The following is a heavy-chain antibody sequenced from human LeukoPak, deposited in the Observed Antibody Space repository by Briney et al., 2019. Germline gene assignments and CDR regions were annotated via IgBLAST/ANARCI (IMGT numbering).Heavy chain of an antibody. CDR3: AKDGRITIFGVGFWDV. CDR1: GFTFSSYA. Sequence: QPGGSLRLSCAASGFTFSSYAMSWVRQAPGKGLEWVSAISGSGGSTYYADSVKGRFTISRDNSKNTLYLQRNSLRAEDTAVYYCAKDGRITIFGVGFWDVWGQGTMVTVSS. CDR2: ISGSGGST. D-gene: IGHD3-3*01. V-gene: IGHV3-23*01. J-gene: IGHJ3*01.